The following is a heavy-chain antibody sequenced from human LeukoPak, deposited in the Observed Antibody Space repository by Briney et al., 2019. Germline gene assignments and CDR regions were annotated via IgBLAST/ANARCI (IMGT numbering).Heavy chain of an antibody. CDR2: IYHSGST. J-gene: IGHJ6*04. V-gene: IGHV4-30-2*01. CDR3: ARIRLRGPYYYGMDV. CDR1: GGSISSGGYS. Sequence: PPQTLSLTCAVSGGSISSGGYSWSWIRQPPGKGLEWIGYIYHSGSTYYNPSLKSRVTISVDRSKNQFSLKLSSVTAADTAVYYCARIRLRGPYYYGMDVWGKGTTVTVSS. D-gene: IGHD4-17*01.